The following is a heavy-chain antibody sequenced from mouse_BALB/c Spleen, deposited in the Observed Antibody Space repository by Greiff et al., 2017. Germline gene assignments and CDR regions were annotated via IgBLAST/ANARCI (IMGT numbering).Heavy chain of an antibody. J-gene: IGHJ3*01. CDR2: IDPANGNT. D-gene: IGHD2-4*01. CDR3: ASPDDYDGPWFAY. Sequence: VQLQQSGAELVKPGASVKLSCTASGFNIKDTYMHWVKQRPEQGLEWIGRIDPANGNTKYDPKFQGKATITADTSSNTAYLQLSSLTSEDTAVYYCASPDDYDGPWFAYWGQGTLVTVSA. CDR1: GFNIKDTY. V-gene: IGHV14-3*02.